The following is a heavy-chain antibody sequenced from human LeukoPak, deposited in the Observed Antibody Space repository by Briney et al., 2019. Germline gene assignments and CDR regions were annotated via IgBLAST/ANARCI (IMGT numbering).Heavy chain of an antibody. Sequence: GGSLRLSCAASGFTFSRYNMNWVRQAPGKGLEWVSSISTSGSYIYYAESVKGRFTISRDNAKNSLYLQMNSLRAEDTAAYYCAREYESDYWGQGTLVTVSS. CDR2: ISTSGSYI. V-gene: IGHV3-21*01. CDR1: GFTFSRYN. D-gene: IGHD3-3*01. CDR3: AREYESDY. J-gene: IGHJ4*02.